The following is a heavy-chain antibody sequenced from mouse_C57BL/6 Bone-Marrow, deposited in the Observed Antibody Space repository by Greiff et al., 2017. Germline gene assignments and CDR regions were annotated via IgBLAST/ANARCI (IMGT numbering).Heavy chain of an antibody. CDR3: ARCEY. V-gene: IGHV1-59*01. J-gene: IGHJ2*01. CDR2: IDPSDSYT. CDR1: GYTFTSYW. Sequence: VQLQQPGAELVRPGTSVKLSCKASGYTFTSYWMHWVKQRPGQGLEWIGEIDPSDSYTNYNQKFKGKATLTVDTDSSKAYMQLRSLTSVDSAVYYCARCEYGGQGTTRTVSS.